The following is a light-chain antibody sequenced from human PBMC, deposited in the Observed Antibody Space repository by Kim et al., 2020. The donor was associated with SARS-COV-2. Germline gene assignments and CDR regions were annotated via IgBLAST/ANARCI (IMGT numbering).Light chain of an antibody. V-gene: IGKV3-20*01. CDR2: GAS. CDR1: ENLSASY. CDR3: QSYET. J-gene: IGKJ2*01. Sequence: GHLSLSPGDRATLSCRASENLSASYLAWYQQKPGQAPTLVIYGASIRATGIPDRFSGSGSGADFTLTITRVEPEDFAVYYCQSYETFGQGTKLEI.